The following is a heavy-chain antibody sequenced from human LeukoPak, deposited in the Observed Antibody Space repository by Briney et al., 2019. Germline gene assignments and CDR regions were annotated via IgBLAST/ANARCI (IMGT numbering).Heavy chain of an antibody. J-gene: IGHJ4*02. V-gene: IGHV4-59*11. Sequence: PSETLSLTCTVSGGSISSHYWSWIRQPPGKGLEWIGYIYYSGSTNYNPSLKSRVTISVDTSKNQFSLKLSSVTAADTAVYYCARGRAARGGLRLGELSFPFDYWGQGTLVTVSS. D-gene: IGHD3-16*02. CDR3: ARGRAARGGLRLGELSFPFDY. CDR2: IYYSGST. CDR1: GGSISSHY.